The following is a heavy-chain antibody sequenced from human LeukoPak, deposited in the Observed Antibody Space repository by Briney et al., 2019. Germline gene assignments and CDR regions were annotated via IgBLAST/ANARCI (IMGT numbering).Heavy chain of an antibody. CDR3: ARSTTSMILDAFHI. J-gene: IGHJ3*02. V-gene: IGHV5-51*01. CDR1: GYSFPSYW. D-gene: IGHD2/OR15-2a*01. Sequence: GESLKISCKGSGYSFPSYWIGWVRQMPGKGLEWMGIIYPGDSGTRYSPSFQGQVAISADKSINTASLQWSSLQASDTAIYYCARSTTSMILDAFHIWGQGTMVTVSS. CDR2: IYPGDSGT.